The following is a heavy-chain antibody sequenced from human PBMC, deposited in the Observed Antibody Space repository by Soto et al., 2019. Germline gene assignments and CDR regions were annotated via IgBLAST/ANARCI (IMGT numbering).Heavy chain of an antibody. J-gene: IGHJ4*02. CDR2: IYYSGST. D-gene: IGHD3-16*01. V-gene: IGHV4-59*01. CDR1: GGSIRSYY. Sequence: SETLSPTCTVSGGSIRSYYWSGIRQPPGKGLEWIGYIYYSGSTNYNPSLKSRVTISVDTSKNQFSLKLSSVTAADTAVYYCARRYGGNFDYWGQGTLVTVSS. CDR3: ARRYGGNFDY.